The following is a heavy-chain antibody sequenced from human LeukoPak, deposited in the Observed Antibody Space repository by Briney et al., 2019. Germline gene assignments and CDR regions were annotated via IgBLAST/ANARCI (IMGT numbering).Heavy chain of an antibody. D-gene: IGHD5-12*01. CDR3: AVYLVPTTGY. CDR2: INSRGSTT. V-gene: IGHV3-48*04. CDR1: GFTFSDYS. J-gene: IGHJ4*02. Sequence: GGSLRLSCAASGFTFSDYSMNWVRRAPGKGLEWLSYINSRGSTTYYADSVKGRFTVSRDNARNSLFLQMNGLTAEDTAFYCCAVYLVPTTGYWGQGTLVTVSS.